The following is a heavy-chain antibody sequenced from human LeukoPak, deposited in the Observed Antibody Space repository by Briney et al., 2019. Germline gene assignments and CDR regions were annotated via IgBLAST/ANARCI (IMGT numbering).Heavy chain of an antibody. CDR3: AKDKDSQWLGWFDP. CDR1: GFIFSSYG. CDR2: ISYDGSNK. V-gene: IGHV3-30*18. J-gene: IGHJ5*02. Sequence: GGSLRLSCAASGFIFSSYGMHWVRQAPGKGLEWVAVISYDGSNKYYADSVKGRFTISRDNSKNTLYLQMNSLRAEDTAVYYCAKDKDSQWLGWFDPWGQGTLVTVSS. D-gene: IGHD6-19*01.